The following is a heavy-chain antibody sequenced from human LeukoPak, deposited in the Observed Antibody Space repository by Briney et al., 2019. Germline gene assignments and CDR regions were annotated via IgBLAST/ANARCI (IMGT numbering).Heavy chain of an antibody. Sequence: ASVKVSCKASGYTFTSYDINWVRQATGQGLEWMGWMNPNSGNTGYAQKFQGRVTMTRNTSISAAYMELSSLRSEDTAVYYCARAGSSDWSYYYYGMDVWGQGTTVTVSS. CDR2: MNPNSGNT. CDR1: GYTFTSYD. CDR3: ARAGSSDWSYYYYGMDV. J-gene: IGHJ6*02. D-gene: IGHD6-13*01. V-gene: IGHV1-8*01.